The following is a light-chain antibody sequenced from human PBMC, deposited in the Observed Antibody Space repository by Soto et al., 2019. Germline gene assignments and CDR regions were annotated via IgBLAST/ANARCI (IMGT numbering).Light chain of an antibody. CDR1: SSDVGSYNL. CDR2: EAT. V-gene: IGLV2-23*02. CDR3: CAYAGSGTVV. J-gene: IGLJ3*02. Sequence: QSVLTQPASVSGSPEQSITISCTGTSSDVGSYNLVSWYQQHQGKAPKVMIYEATKRPSGVSNRFSGSKSGNTASLTISGLQAEDEADYYCCAYAGSGTVVFGGGTQLTVL.